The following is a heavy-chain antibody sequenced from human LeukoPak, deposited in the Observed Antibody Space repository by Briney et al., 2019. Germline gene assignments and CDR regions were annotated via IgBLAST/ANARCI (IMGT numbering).Heavy chain of an antibody. Sequence: ASVKVSCKASGYTFTGYYMHWVRQAPGQGLEWMGRINPNSGGTNYAQKFQGRVTMTRDMSISTAYMELSRLRSDDTAVYYCAIPFQEQQLVEIDYWGQGTLVTVSS. CDR1: GYTFTGYY. CDR2: INPNSGGT. V-gene: IGHV1-2*06. CDR3: AIPFQEQQLVEIDY. D-gene: IGHD6-13*01. J-gene: IGHJ4*02.